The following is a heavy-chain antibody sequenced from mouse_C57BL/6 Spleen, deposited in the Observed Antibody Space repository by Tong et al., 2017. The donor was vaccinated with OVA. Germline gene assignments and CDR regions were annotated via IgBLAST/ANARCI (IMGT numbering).Heavy chain of an antibody. V-gene: IGHV10-1*01. CDR1: GFSFNTYA. CDR3: ARRGSNWYFDV. J-gene: IGHJ1*03. D-gene: IGHD5-1*01. CDR2: IRSKSSNYAT. Sequence: EVQLQESGGGLVQPKGSLKLSCAASGFSFNTYAMHWVRQAPGKGLEWVARIRSKSSNYATYYADSVKDRFTISRDDSESMLYLQMNSWKTEDTALYYCARRGSNWYFDVWGTGTTVTVSS.